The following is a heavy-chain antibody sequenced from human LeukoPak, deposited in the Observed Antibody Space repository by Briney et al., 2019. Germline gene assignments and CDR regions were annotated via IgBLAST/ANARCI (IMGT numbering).Heavy chain of an antibody. D-gene: IGHD6-13*01. Sequence: GGSLRLSCAASGFTFSSYAMHWVRQAPGKGLEWVAVISYDGSHKYYADSVKGRFTISRDNSKNTLYLQMNSLRAEDTAVYYCARDVAAARRGTTYYYYGMDVWGQGTTVTVSS. CDR3: ARDVAAARRGTTYYYYGMDV. CDR2: ISYDGSHK. CDR1: GFTFSSYA. V-gene: IGHV3-30-3*01. J-gene: IGHJ6*02.